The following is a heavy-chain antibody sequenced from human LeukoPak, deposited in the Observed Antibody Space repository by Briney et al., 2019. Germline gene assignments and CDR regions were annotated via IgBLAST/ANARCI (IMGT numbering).Heavy chain of an antibody. CDR3: ARVAYPVGASPFEY. CDR2: INPNSGGT. Sequence: ASVKVSCKSSGYTFSGYYMHWVRQAPGQGLEWMGWINPNSGGTKYAQNFQGRVTMTRDTSTSTAYMELSSLRSDDTGVYYCARVAYPVGASPFEYWGQGTLVTVSS. D-gene: IGHD1-26*01. CDR1: GYTFSGYY. V-gene: IGHV1-2*02. J-gene: IGHJ4*02.